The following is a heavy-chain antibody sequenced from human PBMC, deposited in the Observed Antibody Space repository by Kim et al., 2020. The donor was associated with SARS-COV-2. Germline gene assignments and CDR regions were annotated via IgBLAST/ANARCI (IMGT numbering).Heavy chain of an antibody. D-gene: IGHD5-12*01. CDR2: ISAGSTYI. CDR1: GFTFSGYT. V-gene: IGHV3-21*06. J-gene: IGHJ4*01. CDR3: ARGGLATITATQGLGY. Sequence: GGSLRLSCAASGFTFSGYTMAWVRQAPGKGLEGVSSISAGSTYIFYTASLEGRFTISRDNAKNSLYLEMNNLGAEDTAVYYCARGGLATITATQGLGYWG.